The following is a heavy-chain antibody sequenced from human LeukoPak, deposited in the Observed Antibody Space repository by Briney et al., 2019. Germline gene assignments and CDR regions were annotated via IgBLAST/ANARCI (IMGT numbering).Heavy chain of an antibody. CDR1: GFTFSSYG. CDR3: ARDLGLLYCSGGSCYSNYYYYGMDV. D-gene: IGHD2-15*01. V-gene: IGHV3-33*01. J-gene: IGHJ6*02. Sequence: GGSLRLSCAASGFTFSSYGMHWVRQAPGKGLEWVAVIWYDGSNKYYADSVKGRFTISRDNAKNTLYLQMNSLRAEDTAVYYCARDLGLLYCSGGSCYSNYYYYGMDVWGQGTTVTVSS. CDR2: IWYDGSNK.